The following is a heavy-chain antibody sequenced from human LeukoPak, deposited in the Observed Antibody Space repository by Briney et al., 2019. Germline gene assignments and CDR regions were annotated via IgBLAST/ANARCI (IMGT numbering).Heavy chain of an antibody. CDR2: ISTSGSTR. CDR1: GFTFNSYE. V-gene: IGHV3-48*03. J-gene: IGHJ6*04. D-gene: IGHD4-23*01. CDR3: ARGDGGYYYGMDV. Sequence: GGSLRLPCAASGFTFNSYEMNWVRQAPGKGLEWISYISTSGSTRYYADSVKGRFTISRDNTENSLYLQMNSLRAEDTAVYYCARGDGGYYYGMDVWGKGTTVTVSS.